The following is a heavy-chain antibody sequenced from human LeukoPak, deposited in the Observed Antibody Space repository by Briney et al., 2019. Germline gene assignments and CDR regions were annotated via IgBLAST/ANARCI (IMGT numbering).Heavy chain of an antibody. CDR1: GGSISSGSYY. D-gene: IGHD3-10*01. J-gene: IGHJ4*02. Sequence: SETLSLTCTVSGGSISSGSYYWDWIRQPPGKGLEWIGSIYYRGSTYHHPALKSRVTISVDTSKNQFSLQLSSVTAADTTVYYCARQGYYGSGYTDYWGQGTLVTVSS. CDR2: IYYRGST. CDR3: ARQGYYGSGYTDY. V-gene: IGHV4-39*01.